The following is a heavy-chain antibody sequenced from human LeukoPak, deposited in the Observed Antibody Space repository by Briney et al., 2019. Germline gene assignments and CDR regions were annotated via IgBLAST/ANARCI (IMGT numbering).Heavy chain of an antibody. CDR3: ARHLWGGYGLIY. D-gene: IGHD3-3*01. V-gene: IGHV4-59*01. J-gene: IGHJ4*02. Sequence: SETLSLTCTVSGGSISSYYWSWIRQPPGKGLEWIGYIYYSGSTNYNPSLKSRVTISVDTSKNQFSLKLSSVTAADTAVYYCARHLWGGYGLIYWGQGTLVTVSS. CDR2: IYYSGST. CDR1: GGSISSYY.